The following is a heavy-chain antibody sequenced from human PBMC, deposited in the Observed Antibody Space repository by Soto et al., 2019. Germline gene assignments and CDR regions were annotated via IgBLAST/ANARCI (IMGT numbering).Heavy chain of an antibody. CDR3: ARDGSSWYYYGMDV. CDR2: IKQDGSEK. Sequence: PGGSLRLSCAASGFTFSSYWMSWVRQAPGKGLEWVANIKQDGSEKYYVDSVKGRFTISRDNAKNSLYLQMNSLRAEDTAVYYCARDGSSWYYYGMDVWGQGTTVTVSS. V-gene: IGHV3-7*05. CDR1: GFTFSSYW. J-gene: IGHJ6*02. D-gene: IGHD6-13*01.